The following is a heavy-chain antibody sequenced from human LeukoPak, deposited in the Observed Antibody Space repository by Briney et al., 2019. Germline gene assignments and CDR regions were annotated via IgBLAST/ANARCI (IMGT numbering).Heavy chain of an antibody. D-gene: IGHD3-22*01. J-gene: IGHJ4*02. Sequence: SETLSLTCTVSGGSISSYYWSWIRQPPGKGLEWIGYIYYSGSTNYNPSLKSRVTISVDTSKNQFSLKLSSVTAADTAVYYCARLNYFGSYYYDSSGYPDYWGQGTLVTVSS. CDR2: IYYSGST. CDR1: GGSISSYY. CDR3: ARLNYFGSYYYDSSGYPDY. V-gene: IGHV4-59*08.